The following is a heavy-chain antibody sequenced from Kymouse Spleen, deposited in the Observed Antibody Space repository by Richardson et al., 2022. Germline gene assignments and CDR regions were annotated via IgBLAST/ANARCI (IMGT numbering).Heavy chain of an antibody. CDR1: GGSVSSGSYY. V-gene: IGHV4-61*01. CDR2: IYYSGST. Sequence: QVQLQESGPGLVKPSETLSLTCTVSGGSVSSGSYYWSWIRQPPGKGLEWIGYIYYSGSTNYNPSLKSRVTISVDTSKNQFSLKLSSVTAADTAVYYCARASIAAAGTGAFDIWGQGTMVTVSS. D-gene: IGHD6-13*01. CDR3: ARASIAAAGTGAFDI. J-gene: IGHJ3*02.